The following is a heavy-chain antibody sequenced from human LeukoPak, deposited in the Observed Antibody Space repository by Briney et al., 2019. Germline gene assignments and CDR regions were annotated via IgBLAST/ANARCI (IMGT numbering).Heavy chain of an antibody. CDR2: ISGSGGST. J-gene: IGHJ5*02. Sequence: GESLKISCAASGFTFSSYAMSWVRQAPGKGLEWVSAISGSGGSTYYADSVKGRFTISRDNSKNTLYLQMNSLRAEDTAVYYCAIYSSSWGDNWFDPWGQGTLVTVSS. CDR1: GFTFSSYA. V-gene: IGHV3-23*01. CDR3: AIYSSSWGDNWFDP. D-gene: IGHD6-13*01.